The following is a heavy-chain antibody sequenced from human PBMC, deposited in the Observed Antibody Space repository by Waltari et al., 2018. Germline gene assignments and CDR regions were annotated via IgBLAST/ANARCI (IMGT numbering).Heavy chain of an antibody. CDR1: GGTFTSDS. J-gene: IGHJ6*03. V-gene: IGHV1-69*02. Sequence: QVQLVQSGAEAKKPGSSVRVSCRASGGTFTSDSVHRVRQAPGKGLEWMGRIMPDISETKYAVKFQGRITITADKSTGTVYMELSSLRSDDTAVYYCAGGDGGYYYYKMDVWGQGTTVTVSS. CDR3: AGGDGGYYYYKMDV. CDR2: IMPDISET. D-gene: IGHD3-10*01.